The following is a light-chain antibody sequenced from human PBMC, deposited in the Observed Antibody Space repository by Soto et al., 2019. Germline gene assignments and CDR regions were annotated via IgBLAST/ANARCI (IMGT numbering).Light chain of an antibody. Sequence: QSVLTQPPSVSGALGQRVTISCTGITSNIGAGYDVHWYQLLPGRAPKLLIYGNTNRPSGVPDRFSGSKSATSASLAITGLQAEDEAIYYRQSYANTLSAPIYVFGTGTTVTV. CDR3: QSYANTLSAPIYV. CDR1: TSNIGAGYD. V-gene: IGLV1-40*01. J-gene: IGLJ1*01. CDR2: GNT.